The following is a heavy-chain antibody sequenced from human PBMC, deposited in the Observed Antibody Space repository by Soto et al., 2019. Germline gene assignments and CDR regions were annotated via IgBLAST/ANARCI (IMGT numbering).Heavy chain of an antibody. CDR2: IYYSGST. CDR1: GGSISSSSYY. J-gene: IGHJ5*02. CDR3: ARLSADLWFGEPRPDWFYP. D-gene: IGHD3-10*01. V-gene: IGHV4-39*01. Sequence: SETLSLTCTVSGGSISSSSYYWGWIRQPPGKGLEWIGSIYYSGSTYYNPSLKSRVTISVDTSKNQFSLKLSSVTAADTAVYYCARLSADLWFGEPRPDWFYPWGQGTLVTVSA.